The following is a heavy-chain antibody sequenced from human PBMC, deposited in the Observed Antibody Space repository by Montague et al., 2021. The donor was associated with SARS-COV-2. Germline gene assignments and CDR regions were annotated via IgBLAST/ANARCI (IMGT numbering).Heavy chain of an antibody. CDR1: GFTFSSYG. CDR2: IWYDGSNK. J-gene: IGHJ4*02. D-gene: IGHD2-21*02. V-gene: IGHV3-33*01. CDR3: AREANCGGDCPLDY. Sequence: SLRLSCAASGFTFSSYGMHWVRQAPGKGLEWVAVIWYDGSNKYYADSVXGRFTISRDNSKNTLYLQMDSLRAEDTAVYYCAREANCGGDCPLDYWGQGTLVTVSS.